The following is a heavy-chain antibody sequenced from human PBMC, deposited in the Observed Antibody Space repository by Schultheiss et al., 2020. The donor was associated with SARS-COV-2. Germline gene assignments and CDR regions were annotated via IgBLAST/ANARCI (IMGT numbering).Heavy chain of an antibody. Sequence: SETLSLTCTVSGGSISSGDYYWSWIRQPPGKGLEWIGSIYHSGSTNYNPSLKSRVTISVDTSKNQFSLKLSSVTAADTAVYYCAGSIVLMPPGWFDPWGQGTLVTVSS. J-gene: IGHJ5*02. CDR2: IYHSGST. V-gene: IGHV4-39*07. CDR3: AGSIVLMPPGWFDP. CDR1: GGSISSGDYY. D-gene: IGHD2-8*01.